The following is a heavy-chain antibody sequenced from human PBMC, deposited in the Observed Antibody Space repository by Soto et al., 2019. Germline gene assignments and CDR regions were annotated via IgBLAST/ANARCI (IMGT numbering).Heavy chain of an antibody. Sequence: EVQLMESGGGLVQPGGSLRLSCAASGCTFSTYWMNWVRQTPGKGLMWVSRISPDGSNRGYADSVEGRFTVSRDNAKNTLYLQMHSLRAEDTAMSYRASWAHIVPVSPTDFDHWGEGTVVTVSS. J-gene: IGHJ4*02. CDR3: ASWAHIVPVSPTDFDH. CDR1: GCTFSTYW. D-gene: IGHD2-21*01. CDR2: ISPDGSNR. V-gene: IGHV3-74*01.